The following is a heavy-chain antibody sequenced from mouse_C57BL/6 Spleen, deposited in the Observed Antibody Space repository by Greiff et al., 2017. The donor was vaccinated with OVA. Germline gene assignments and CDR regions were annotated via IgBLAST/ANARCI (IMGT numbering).Heavy chain of an antibody. Sequence: QVQLQQSGAELVKPGASVKLSCKASGYTFTSYWMHWVKQRPGQGLEWIGMIHPNSGSTNYNEKFKGKATLTVDKSSSTAYMQLSSLTSEDSAVYYCARVGYEGALDYWGQGTLVTVSA. J-gene: IGHJ3*01. CDR3: ARVGYEGALDY. V-gene: IGHV1-64*01. CDR1: GYTFTSYW. D-gene: IGHD2-2*01. CDR2: IHPNSGST.